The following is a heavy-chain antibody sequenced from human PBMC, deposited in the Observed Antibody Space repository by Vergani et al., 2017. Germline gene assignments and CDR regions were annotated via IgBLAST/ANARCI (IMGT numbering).Heavy chain of an antibody. CDR2: ISSSGSTI. CDR1: GFTFSDYY. J-gene: IGHJ4*02. CDR3: ARLGLTASRREAPVFDY. Sequence: QVQLVESGGGLVKPGGSLRLSCAASGFTFSDYYMSWIRQAPGKGLEWVSYISSSGSTIYYADSVKGRFTISRDNAKNSLYLQMNSLRAEDTAVYFCARLGLTASRREAPVFDYWVQGTLVTVSS. D-gene: IGHD6-13*01. V-gene: IGHV3-11*04.